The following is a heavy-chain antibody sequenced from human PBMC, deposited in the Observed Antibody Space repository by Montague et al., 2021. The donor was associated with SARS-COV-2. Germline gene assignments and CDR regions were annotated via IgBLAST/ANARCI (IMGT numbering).Heavy chain of an antibody. CDR2: IYTSGST. CDR3: ARHYSATLPAVY. D-gene: IGHD2-15*01. CDR1: GGSISSGSYY. Sequence: TLSLTCTVSGGSISSGSYYWSWIRQPTGKGLEWIGRIYTSGSTNYNPSLRSRVTISVDTSKNQFSLKLSSVTAADRAVYYCARHYSATLPAVYWGQGTLVTVSS. J-gene: IGHJ4*02. V-gene: IGHV4-61*02.